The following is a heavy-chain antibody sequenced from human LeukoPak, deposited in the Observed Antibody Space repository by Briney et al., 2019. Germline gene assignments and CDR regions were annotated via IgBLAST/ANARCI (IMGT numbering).Heavy chain of an antibody. D-gene: IGHD3-22*01. CDR2: IYYSGNT. CDR3: AGEDYFDSSGYASWRFDI. V-gene: IGHV4-59*01. CDR1: GGSISDYY. Sequence: SETLSLTCTVSGGSISDYYWNWIRQPPGKGLEWIGHIYYSGNTIYNPSLKSRVTISVDTSKNQFSLKLTSVTTADTAVYYCAGEDYFDSSGYASWRFDIWGQGTMVTVSS. J-gene: IGHJ3*02.